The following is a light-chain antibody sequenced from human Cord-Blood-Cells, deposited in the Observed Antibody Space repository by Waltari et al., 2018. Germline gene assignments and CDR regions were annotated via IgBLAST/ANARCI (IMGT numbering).Light chain of an antibody. J-gene: IGLJ2*01. V-gene: IGLV2-11*01. CDR2: DVS. CDR3: CSYAGSYTLV. Sequence: QSALTQPRSVSGSPGQSVTISCTGTSSDVAGYNYVPWYQQHPGKAPKLMIYDVSKRPSVFPDRFSGSKSGNTASLTISGLQAEDEADYYCCSYAGSYTLVFGGGTKLTVL. CDR1: SSDVAGYNY.